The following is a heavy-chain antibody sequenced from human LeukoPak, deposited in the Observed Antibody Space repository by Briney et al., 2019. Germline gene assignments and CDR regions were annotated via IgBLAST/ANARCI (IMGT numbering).Heavy chain of an antibody. CDR3: ARDPPRLGMLDY. CDR2: IRGSGDNT. V-gene: IGHV3-23*01. CDR1: GLTFSNYA. J-gene: IGHJ4*02. Sequence: GGSLRLSCTVSGLTFSNYAMSWVRQAPGRGLEWVSTIRGSGDNTYHADSVKGRLTISRDNSKNTLYLQMNSLRAEDTAVYYCARDPPRLGMLDYRGQGTLVTVSS. D-gene: IGHD7-27*01.